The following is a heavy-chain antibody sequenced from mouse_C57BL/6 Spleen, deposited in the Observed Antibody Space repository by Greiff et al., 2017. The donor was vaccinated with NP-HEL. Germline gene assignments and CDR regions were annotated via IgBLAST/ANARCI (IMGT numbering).Heavy chain of an antibody. J-gene: IGHJ4*01. CDR1: GYTFTDYE. Sequence: VKLQQSGAELVRPGASVTLSCKASGYTFTDYEMHWVKQTPVHGLEWIGAIDPETGGTAYNQKFKGKAILTADKSSSTAYMELRSLTSEDSAVYYCTRSRGYYAMDYWGQGTSVTVSS. V-gene: IGHV1-15*01. CDR2: IDPETGGT. CDR3: TRSRGYYAMDY.